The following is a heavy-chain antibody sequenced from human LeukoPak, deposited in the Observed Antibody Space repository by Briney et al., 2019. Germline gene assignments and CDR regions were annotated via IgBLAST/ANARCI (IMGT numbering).Heavy chain of an antibody. J-gene: IGHJ5*01. CDR2: ISYSGST. Sequence: SDTLSLTCTVSSASISSYYWSWIRQPPGKGLEFIGYISYSGSTNYNPSLESRVTISLDTSKIQFSLKLSSVTAADTAVYYCARRQIGPWFDSWGQGTLVTVSS. CDR3: ARRQIGPWFDS. CDR1: SASISSYY. D-gene: IGHD3-22*01. V-gene: IGHV4-59*08.